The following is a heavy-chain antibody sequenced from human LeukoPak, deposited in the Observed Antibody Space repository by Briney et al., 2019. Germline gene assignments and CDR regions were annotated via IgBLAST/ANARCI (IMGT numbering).Heavy chain of an antibody. CDR2: ILYDGTNK. D-gene: IGHD1-26*01. CDR3: ARVGEGAAKD. Sequence: GGSLRLSCAASGFTFSSYSMNWVRQAPGKGLEWVALILYDGTNKYYADSMKGRFTISRDNSKNTLYLQMNSLRAEDTAVYYCARVGEGAAKDWGQGTLVTVSS. V-gene: IGHV3-33*08. CDR1: GFTFSSYS. J-gene: IGHJ4*02.